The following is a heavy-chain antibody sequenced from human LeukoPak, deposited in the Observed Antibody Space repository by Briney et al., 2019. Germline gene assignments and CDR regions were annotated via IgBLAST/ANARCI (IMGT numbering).Heavy chain of an antibody. CDR1: GGSISSGGYY. Sequence: SETLSLTCTVSGGSISSGGYYWSGIRQHPGKGLEWIGYIYYSGSAYYNPSLKSRVTISVDTSKNQFSLKLSSVTAADTAVYYCARDRITIFGVVSYYYFDYWGQGTLVTVSS. CDR3: ARDRITIFGVVSYYYFDY. CDR2: IYYSGSA. J-gene: IGHJ4*02. V-gene: IGHV4-31*03. D-gene: IGHD3-3*01.